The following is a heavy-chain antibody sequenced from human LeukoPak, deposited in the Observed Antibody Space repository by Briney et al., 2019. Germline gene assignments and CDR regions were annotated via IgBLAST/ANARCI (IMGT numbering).Heavy chain of an antibody. Sequence: PSETLSLTCTVSGGSISSSSYYWGWIRQPPGKGLEWIGSIYYSGSTYYNPSLKSRVTISVDTSKNQFSLKLSSVTAADTAVYYCARTHYGFWSGYYPGEKDFDCWGQGTLVTVSS. CDR2: IYYSGST. J-gene: IGHJ4*02. CDR1: GGSISSSSYY. D-gene: IGHD3-3*01. V-gene: IGHV4-39*01. CDR3: ARTHYGFWSGYYPGEKDFDC.